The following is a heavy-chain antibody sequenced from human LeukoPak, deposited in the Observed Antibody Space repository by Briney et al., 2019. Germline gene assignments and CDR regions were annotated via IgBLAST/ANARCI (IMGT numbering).Heavy chain of an antibody. CDR1: GFTFSTYS. Sequence: PGGSLRLSCAASGFTFSTYSMNWVRQAPGKGLEWVSSISSSSYIYYADSMKGRFTISRDNAKNSLYLQMNSLRAEDTAVYYCVRIWFADWYFDLWGRGTLVTVSS. J-gene: IGHJ2*01. V-gene: IGHV3-21*01. CDR3: VRIWFADWYFDL. D-gene: IGHD3-10*01. CDR2: ISSSSYI.